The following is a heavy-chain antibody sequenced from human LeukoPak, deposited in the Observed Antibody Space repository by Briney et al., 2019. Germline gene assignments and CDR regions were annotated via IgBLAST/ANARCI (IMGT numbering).Heavy chain of an antibody. Sequence: SETLSLTCTVSGGSISSYYWSWIRQPAGKGLEWIGRIYTSGSTNYNPSLKSRVTMSVDTSKNQFSLKLSSVTAADTAVYYCARGYYYDSRGYYFDYFDYWGQGTLVTVSS. CDR2: IYTSGST. CDR1: GGSISSYY. V-gene: IGHV4-4*07. J-gene: IGHJ4*02. CDR3: ARGYYYDSRGYYFDYFDY. D-gene: IGHD3-22*01.